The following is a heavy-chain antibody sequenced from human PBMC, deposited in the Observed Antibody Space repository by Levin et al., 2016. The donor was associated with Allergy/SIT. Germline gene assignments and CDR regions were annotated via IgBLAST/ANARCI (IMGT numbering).Heavy chain of an antibody. CDR1: GYTFTSYD. Sequence: ASVKVSCKASGYTFTSYDINWVRQATGQGLEWMGWMSPNSGDAVYAQKFQGRVTMTRDTSRNTAYMELSSLRSDDTAVYYCAIEDGGGVYYGMDVWGQGTTVTVSS. D-gene: IGHD3-16*01. CDR3: AIEDGGGVYYGMDV. V-gene: IGHV1-8*01. CDR2: MSPNSGDA. J-gene: IGHJ6*02.